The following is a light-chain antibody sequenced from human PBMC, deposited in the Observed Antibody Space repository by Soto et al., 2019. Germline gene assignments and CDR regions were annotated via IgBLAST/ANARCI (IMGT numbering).Light chain of an antibody. J-gene: IGLJ3*02. CDR3: CSYAGYYTWV. CDR1: SSDVGGYNF. Sequence: QSALTQPRSVSGSPGQSVTISCTGTSSDVGGYNFVSWYQQHPGKAPKLMIYDVSKRPSGVPDCFSGSKSGNTASLTISGLQAEDEADYYCCSYAGYYTWVFGGGTKLTVL. CDR2: DVS. V-gene: IGLV2-11*01.